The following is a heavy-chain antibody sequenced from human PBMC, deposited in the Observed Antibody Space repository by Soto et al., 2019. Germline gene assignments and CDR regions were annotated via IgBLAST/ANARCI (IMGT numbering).Heavy chain of an antibody. CDR1: GFTFSSYW. V-gene: IGHV3-7*01. CDR2: IKQVGSDI. CDR3: ARAGVPYAFDI. D-gene: IGHD3-10*01. J-gene: IGHJ3*02. Sequence: EVQLVDPGGGLVQPGGSLRLSCAASGFTFSSYWMTWVRQAPGKGLEWLANIKQVGSDIYYVDSVKSRFTISRDNAKHSLYLQMNRLRAEDTAVYFCARAGVPYAFDIWGQGTMVTVSS.